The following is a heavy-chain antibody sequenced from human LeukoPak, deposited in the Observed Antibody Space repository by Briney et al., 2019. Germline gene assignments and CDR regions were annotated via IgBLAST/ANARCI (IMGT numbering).Heavy chain of an antibody. CDR1: GGSISSYC. V-gene: IGHV4-59*08. D-gene: IGHD3-16*01. Sequence: SETLSLTCTVSGGSISSYCWSWIRQPPGKGLEWIGYIYYSGSTNYNPSLKSRVTISVDTSKNQFSLKLSSVTAADTAVYYCARLDAYDYVWGSPAPDAFDIWGQGTMVTVSS. CDR2: IYYSGST. CDR3: ARLDAYDYVWGSPAPDAFDI. J-gene: IGHJ3*02.